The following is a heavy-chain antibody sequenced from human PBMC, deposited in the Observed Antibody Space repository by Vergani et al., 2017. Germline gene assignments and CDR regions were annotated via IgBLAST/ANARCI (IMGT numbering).Heavy chain of an antibody. D-gene: IGHD2-15*01. V-gene: IGHV3-43D*03. CDR1: GFTFDDYA. CDR3: AKDITLGYCSGGSCYSDYYYGMDV. J-gene: IGHJ6*02. CDR2: ISWDGGST. Sequence: EVQLVESGGVVVQPGGSLRLSCAASGFTFDDYAMHWVRQAPGKGLECVSLISWDGGSTYYADSVKGRFTISRDNSKNSLYLQMNSLRAEDTALYYCAKDITLGYCSGGSCYSDYYYGMDVWGQGTTVTVSS.